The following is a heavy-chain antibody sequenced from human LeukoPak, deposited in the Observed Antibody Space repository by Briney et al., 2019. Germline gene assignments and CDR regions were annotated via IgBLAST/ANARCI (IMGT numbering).Heavy chain of an antibody. V-gene: IGHV3-30-3*01. Sequence: GGSLRLSCAASGFTFSSYAMHWVRQAPGKGLEWVAVISYDGSNKYYADSVKGRFTISRDNSKNTLYLQMNSLRAEDTAVYYCAKDLITMIVVVIPLFDYWGQGTLVTVSS. D-gene: IGHD3-22*01. CDR2: ISYDGSNK. CDR3: AKDLITMIVVVIPLFDY. CDR1: GFTFSSYA. J-gene: IGHJ4*02.